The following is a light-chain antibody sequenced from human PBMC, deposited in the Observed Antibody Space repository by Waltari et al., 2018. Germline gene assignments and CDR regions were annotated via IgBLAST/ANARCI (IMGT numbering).Light chain of an antibody. V-gene: IGKV3-15*01. Sequence: EIVMTQSPATLSVSPGERATLSCRASQSIRSNLAWYQQRPGQAPRLLLYGASTRASDIPDRFSGRGSGTDFTLTISSLQSEDFAVYYCQHYNNWPPLTFGGGTKVDVK. CDR1: QSIRSN. J-gene: IGKJ4*01. CDR2: GAS. CDR3: QHYNNWPPLT.